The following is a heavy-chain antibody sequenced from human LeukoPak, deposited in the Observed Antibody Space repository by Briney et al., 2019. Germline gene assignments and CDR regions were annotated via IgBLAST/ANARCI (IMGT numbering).Heavy chain of an antibody. Sequence: PGGSLRLSCAASGFTFSSYGMHWVRQAPGKGLQWVAIIWYDGSNKYYADSVKGRFTISRDNSKNTLYLQMNSLRAEDAAVYYCARERRFSYVDYWGQGTLVTVSS. CDR1: GFTFSSYG. J-gene: IGHJ4*02. CDR3: ARERRFSYVDY. D-gene: IGHD5-18*01. V-gene: IGHV3-33*01. CDR2: IWYDGSNK.